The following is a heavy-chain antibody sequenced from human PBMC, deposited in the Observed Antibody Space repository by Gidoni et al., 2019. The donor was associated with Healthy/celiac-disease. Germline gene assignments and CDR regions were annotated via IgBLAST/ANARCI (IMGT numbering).Heavy chain of an antibody. CDR2: IYTSGST. V-gene: IGHV4-61*02. CDR1: GGSISSGSYY. D-gene: IGHD3-16*01. Sequence: QVQLQESGPGLVKPSQTLSLTCTVSGGSISSGSYYWSWIRQPAGKGLEWIGRIYTSGSTNYNPSLKSRVTISVDTSKNQFSLKLSSVTAADTAVYYCARSPPYTAYYMDVWGKGTTVTVSS. J-gene: IGHJ6*03. CDR3: ARSPPYTAYYMDV.